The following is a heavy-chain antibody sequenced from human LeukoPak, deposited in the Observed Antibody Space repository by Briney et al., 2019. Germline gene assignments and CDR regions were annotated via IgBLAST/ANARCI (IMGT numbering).Heavy chain of an antibody. V-gene: IGHV1-18*01. CDR3: ARDTPKLNYYGSGSYLVFDI. Sequence: ASVKVSCKASGYTFTSYGIIWVRQAPGQGLEWMGWISAYKGNTNYAQKLQGRVTMTTDTSTSTAYMELRSLRSDDTAVYYCARDTPKLNYYGSGSYLVFDIWGQGTMFTVSS. J-gene: IGHJ3*02. D-gene: IGHD3-10*01. CDR1: GYTFTSYG. CDR2: ISAYKGNT.